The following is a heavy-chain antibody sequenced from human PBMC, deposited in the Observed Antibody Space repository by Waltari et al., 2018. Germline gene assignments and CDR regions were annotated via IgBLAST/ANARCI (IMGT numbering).Heavy chain of an antibody. D-gene: IGHD2-15*01. CDR3: ARAGYCSGGSCYWGY. J-gene: IGHJ4*02. CDR2: IYTSGST. V-gene: IGHV4-61*09. CDR1: GGSISSCSYH. Sequence: QVQLQESGPGLVKPSQTLSLTCTVSGGSISSCSYHWSWIRQPAGKGLEWIGDIYTSGSTNYNPSLKSRVTISVDTSKNQFSLKLSSVTAADTAVYYCARAGYCSGGSCYWGYWGQGTLVTVSS.